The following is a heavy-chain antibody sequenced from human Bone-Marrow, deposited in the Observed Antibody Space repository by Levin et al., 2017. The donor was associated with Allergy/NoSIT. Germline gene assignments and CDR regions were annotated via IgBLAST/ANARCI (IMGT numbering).Heavy chain of an antibody. D-gene: IGHD3-10*01. CDR2: IFYSGST. Sequence: PSETLSLTCTVSGGSISGYYWSWVRQPPGKGLEWVGHIFYSGSTNYNPSLKSRVTISLNTSKNQFSLNLTSVTAADTAFYYCARSVAGEFDYWGQGTLVTVSS. J-gene: IGHJ4*02. V-gene: IGHV4-59*01. CDR1: GGSISGYY. CDR3: ARSVAGEFDY.